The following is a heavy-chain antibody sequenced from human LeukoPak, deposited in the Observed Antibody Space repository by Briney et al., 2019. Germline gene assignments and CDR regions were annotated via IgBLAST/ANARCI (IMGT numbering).Heavy chain of an antibody. Sequence: GGSLRLSCAASGFTFSDYNMSWIRQAPGKGLEWVSYISSSSSYTNYADSVKGRFTISRDNAENSLHLQMNSLRAEDTAVYYCARDCSGGSCYSVWGQGTLVSVSS. D-gene: IGHD2-15*01. CDR1: GFTFSDYN. CDR3: ARDCSGGSCYSV. V-gene: IGHV3-11*06. J-gene: IGHJ4*02. CDR2: ISSSSSYT.